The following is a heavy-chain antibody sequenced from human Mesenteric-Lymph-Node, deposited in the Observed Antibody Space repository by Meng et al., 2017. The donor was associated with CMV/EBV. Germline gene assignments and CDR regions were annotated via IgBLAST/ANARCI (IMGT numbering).Heavy chain of an antibody. CDR2: IYHSGST. CDR3: AREYCSSTSCYVYFDY. D-gene: IGHD2-2*01. CDR1: GGSISSSNW. J-gene: IGHJ4*02. V-gene: IGHV4-4*02. Sequence: GGSISSSNWWSWVRQPPGKGLEWIGEIYHSGSTNYNPSLKSRVTISVDKSKNQFSLKLSSVTAADTAVYYCAREYCSSTSCYVYFDYWGQGTLVTVSS.